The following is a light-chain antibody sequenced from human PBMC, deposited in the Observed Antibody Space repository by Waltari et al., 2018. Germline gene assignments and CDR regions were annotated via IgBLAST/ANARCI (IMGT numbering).Light chain of an antibody. V-gene: IGLV3-19*01. Sequence: SSELTQDPAVSVALGQTISITCQGDSLKTYYATWYQQKPGQAPLLVIYDKNDRPSGIPDRFSGSSSGNTASLTITGAQAEDEADYYCQSRDTTATHVLFGGGTKLTVL. J-gene: IGLJ2*01. CDR3: QSRDTTATHVL. CDR2: DKN. CDR1: SLKTYY.